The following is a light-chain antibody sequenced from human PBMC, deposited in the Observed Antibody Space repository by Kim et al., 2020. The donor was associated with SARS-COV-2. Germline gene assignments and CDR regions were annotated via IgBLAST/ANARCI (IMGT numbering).Light chain of an antibody. V-gene: IGKV1-27*01. Sequence: ESVGDRVTIACRASQDIRNYLAWFQLKPGKAPKLLIYAASALQPGVPSRFSGSGSGTDFTLTVTSLQPEDVATYYCQKCDSAPWTFGQGTKVDIK. J-gene: IGKJ1*01. CDR1: QDIRNY. CDR2: AAS. CDR3: QKCDSAPWT.